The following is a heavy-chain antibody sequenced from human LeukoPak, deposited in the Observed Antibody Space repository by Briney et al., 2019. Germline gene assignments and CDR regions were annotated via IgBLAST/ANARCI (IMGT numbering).Heavy chain of an antibody. J-gene: IGHJ1*01. Sequence: SGGSLRLSCAASGFTFSSYAMHWVRQAPGKGLEWVAVISYDGSNKYYADSVKGRFTISRDNSKNTLYLQMNSLRAEDTAVYYCARDSTDPAYCGGDCPRGYFQHWGQGTLVTVSS. CDR3: ARDSTDPAYCGGDCPRGYFQH. D-gene: IGHD2-21*02. V-gene: IGHV3-30-3*01. CDR2: ISYDGSNK. CDR1: GFTFSSYA.